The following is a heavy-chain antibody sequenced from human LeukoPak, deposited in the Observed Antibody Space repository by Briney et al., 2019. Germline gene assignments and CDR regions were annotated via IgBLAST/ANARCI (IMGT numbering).Heavy chain of an antibody. CDR2: IWYDESNE. J-gene: IGHJ6*02. CDR1: GFTFNSYG. D-gene: IGHD1-26*01. CDR3: ARVRWELHYYYYGMDV. Sequence: VRSLRLSCAASGFTFNSYGMHWVRQAPGKGLEWVALIWYDESNEYYADSVKGRFTISRDNSKNTLYLQINSLRAEDTAVYYCARVRWELHYYYYGMDVWGQGTTVTVS. V-gene: IGHV3-33*01.